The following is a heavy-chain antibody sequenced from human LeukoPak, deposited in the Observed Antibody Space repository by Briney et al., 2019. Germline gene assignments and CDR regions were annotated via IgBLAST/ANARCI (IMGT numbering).Heavy chain of an antibody. CDR2: ISAYNGNT. J-gene: IGHJ4*02. Sequence: GASVKVSCKASGYTFTSYGINWVRQAPGQGLEWMGWISAYNGNTNYAQKFQGRVTMTTDTSTSTAYMELRSLRSDDTAVYYCARGSHNIVVVVAATSCLDYWGQGTLVTVSS. CDR1: GYTFTSYG. CDR3: ARGSHNIVVVVAATSCLDY. D-gene: IGHD2-15*01. V-gene: IGHV1-18*01.